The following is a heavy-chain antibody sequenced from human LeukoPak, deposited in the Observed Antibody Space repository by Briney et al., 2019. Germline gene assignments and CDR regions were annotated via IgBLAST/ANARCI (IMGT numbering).Heavy chain of an antibody. CDR1: GFTFNTYG. CDR2: IWHDGSNT. Sequence: PGGSLRLSCAASGFTFNTYGMNWVRQAPGKGLEWVAVIWHDGSNTHYADSVKGRFTISRDNSKNTLYLQMNGLRAEDTAVYYCARDATQIQVWFDGYSDHWGQGTLVTVSS. V-gene: IGHV3-33*01. D-gene: IGHD2-21*01. J-gene: IGHJ4*02. CDR3: ARDATQIQVWFDGYSDH.